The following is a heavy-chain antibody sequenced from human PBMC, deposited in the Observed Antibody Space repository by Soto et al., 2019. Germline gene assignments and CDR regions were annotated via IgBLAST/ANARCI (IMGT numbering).Heavy chain of an antibody. J-gene: IGHJ5*02. CDR1: GFTFSSYA. D-gene: IGHD3-9*01. Sequence: QVQLVESGGGVVQPGRSLRLSCAASGFTFSSYAMHWVRQAPGKGLEWVAVISYDGSNKYYADSVKGRFTISRDNSKNTLYLQMNSLRAEDTAVYYCARDLGSTGLLADWFDPWGQGTLVTVSS. V-gene: IGHV3-30-3*01. CDR3: ARDLGSTGLLADWFDP. CDR2: ISYDGSNK.